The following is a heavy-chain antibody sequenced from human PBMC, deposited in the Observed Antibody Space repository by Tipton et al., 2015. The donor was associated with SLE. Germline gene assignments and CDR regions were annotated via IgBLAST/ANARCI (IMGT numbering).Heavy chain of an antibody. V-gene: IGHV4-4*07. CDR2: VHSSGRT. CDR3: ATQGSDYYDSSGPFVY. J-gene: IGHJ4*02. CDR1: GGSLSNYY. D-gene: IGHD3-22*01. Sequence: GLVKPSETLSLTCTVSGGSLSNYYWSWIRQPAGKGLEWIGRVHSSGRTHYSPSLSSRVTVSVDTSKNQFSLKLTSMIAADTAVYYCATQGSDYYDSSGPFVYWGQGTLVTVSS.